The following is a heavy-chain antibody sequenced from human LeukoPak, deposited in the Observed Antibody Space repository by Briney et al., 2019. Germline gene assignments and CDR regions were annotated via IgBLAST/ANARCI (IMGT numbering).Heavy chain of an antibody. CDR3: ARTLYPRGYNGYDLRYYFDY. V-gene: IGHV1-3*01. Sequence: GASVKVSCKASGYTFTSYAMHWVRQAPGQRLEWMGWINAGNGNTKYSQKFQGRVTITRDTSASTAYMELSSLRSEDTAVYYCARTLYPRGYNGYDLRYYFDYWGQGTLVTVSS. J-gene: IGHJ4*02. D-gene: IGHD5-12*01. CDR2: INAGNGNT. CDR1: GYTFTSYA.